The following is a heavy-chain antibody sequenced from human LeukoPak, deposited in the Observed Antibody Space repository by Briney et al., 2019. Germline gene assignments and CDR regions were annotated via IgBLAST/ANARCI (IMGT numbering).Heavy chain of an antibody. CDR1: GFTFSSYA. J-gene: IGHJ4*02. Sequence: PGGSLRLSCAASGFTFSSYAMSWVRQAPGKGLEWVANIKQDGSEKYYVDSVKGRFTISRDNAKNSLYLQMNSLRAEDTAVYYCARLYYYDSSGPDYWGQGTLVTVSS. D-gene: IGHD3-22*01. V-gene: IGHV3-7*01. CDR3: ARLYYYDSSGPDY. CDR2: IKQDGSEK.